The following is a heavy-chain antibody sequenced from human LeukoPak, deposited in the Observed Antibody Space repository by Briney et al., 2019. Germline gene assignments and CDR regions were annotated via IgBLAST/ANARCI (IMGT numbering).Heavy chain of an antibody. CDR1: GYTFTSYY. Sequence: ASVKISCKASGYTFTSYYMHWVRQAPGQGLEWMGIINPSGGSTSYAQKFQGRVTMTRDTSTSTVHMELSSLRSEDTAVYYCARGVTDSLTLYYFDYWGQGTLVTVSS. D-gene: IGHD1-14*01. CDR3: ARGVTDSLTLYYFDY. CDR2: INPSGGST. V-gene: IGHV1-46*01. J-gene: IGHJ4*02.